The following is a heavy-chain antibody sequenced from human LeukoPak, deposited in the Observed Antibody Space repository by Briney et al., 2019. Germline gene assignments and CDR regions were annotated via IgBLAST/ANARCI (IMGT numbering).Heavy chain of an antibody. V-gene: IGHV3-7*01. CDR1: GFTFSSYW. CDR2: IKQDGSEK. D-gene: IGHD3-9*01. Sequence: GGSLRLSCAASGFTFSSYWMSWVRQAPGKGLEWVANIKQDGSEKYYVGSVKGRFTISRDNTKNSLYLQMNSLRAEDTAVYYCARPGLLLKNAGWFDCWGQGTLVTVSS. J-gene: IGHJ4*02. CDR3: ARPGLLLKNAGWFDC.